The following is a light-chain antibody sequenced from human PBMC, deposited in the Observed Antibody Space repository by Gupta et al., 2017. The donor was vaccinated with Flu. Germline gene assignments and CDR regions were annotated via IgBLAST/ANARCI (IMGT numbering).Light chain of an antibody. V-gene: IGLV1-44*01. J-gene: IGLJ3*02. CDR2: GTD. CDR3: AAGDDTRNGL. Sequence: QSVLTQPPSASGTPGQRVTISCSGSSSNIGSNPVNWYQQLPGAAPKLLIYGTDQRPSGVPDRFSGSKSGTSASLAISGRQAEEEADYYCAAGDDTRNGLFGGGTKLTVL. CDR1: SSNIGSNP.